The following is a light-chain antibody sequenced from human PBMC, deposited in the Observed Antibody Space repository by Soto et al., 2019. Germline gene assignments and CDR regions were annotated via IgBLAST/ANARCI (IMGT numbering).Light chain of an antibody. CDR3: QQYGDSLLT. V-gene: IGKV3-20*01. Sequence: EVMLTPSPGALPLSPGEGANISCRASQLVTGNFLAWYQQKAAQAPRLLVYDASTRATGIPARFTGSGSGTTFTLIISRLEAEDFAVYYCQQYGDSLLTFGQGTKVDIK. CDR1: QLVTGNF. CDR2: DAS. J-gene: IGKJ1*01.